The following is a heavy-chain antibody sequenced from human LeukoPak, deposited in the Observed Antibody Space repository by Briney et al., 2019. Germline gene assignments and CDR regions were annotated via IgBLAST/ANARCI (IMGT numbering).Heavy chain of an antibody. CDR2: DRGSGGST. J-gene: IGHJ5*02. CDR1: GFTFSSYG. V-gene: IGHV3-23*01. Sequence: GGSVRLFCAASGFTFSSYGMSWVRQAPGGGLEWVLADRGSGGSTYYADSVKGRFTISRDNSKNTLYLQMNSLRAEDTAVYYCAKDLLVVPAAMRPPGWFDPWGQGTLVTASS. D-gene: IGHD2-2*01. CDR3: AKDLLVVPAAMRPPGWFDP.